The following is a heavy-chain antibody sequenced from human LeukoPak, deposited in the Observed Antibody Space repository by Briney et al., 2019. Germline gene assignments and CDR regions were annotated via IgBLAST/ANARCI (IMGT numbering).Heavy chain of an antibody. J-gene: IGHJ4*02. Sequence: GASVKVTCKVSGYTLTELSRHWVRQAPGKGLEWMGGFDPEDGETIYAQKFQGRVTMTEDTSTDTAYMELNSLRSEDTAVYYCATINDEYQLLFDYWGQGTLVTVS. V-gene: IGHV1-24*01. CDR2: FDPEDGET. D-gene: IGHD2-2*01. CDR3: ATINDEYQLLFDY. CDR1: GYTLTELS.